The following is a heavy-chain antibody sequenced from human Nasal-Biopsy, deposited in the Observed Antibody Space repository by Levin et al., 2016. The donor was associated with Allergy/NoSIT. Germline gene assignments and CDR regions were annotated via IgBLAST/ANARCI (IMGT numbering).Heavy chain of an antibody. D-gene: IGHD3-16*01. J-gene: IGHJ5*01. CDR1: GASITSGDYY. CDR3: ARHLGAKNWFDS. CDR2: IHHSGSI. V-gene: IGHV4-39*01. Sequence: SETLSLTCTVSGASITSGDYYWDWIRQSPAKGLEWIGNIHHSGSIYYNPSLKSRVTMSVDTPNNRFSLRLTSVTAADTALYYCARHLGAKNWFDSWGQGTLVTVSS.